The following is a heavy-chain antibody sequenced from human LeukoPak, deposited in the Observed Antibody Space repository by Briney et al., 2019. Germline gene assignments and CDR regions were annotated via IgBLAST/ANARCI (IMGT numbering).Heavy chain of an antibody. CDR1: GYTFTSYY. CDR2: INPSGGST. Sequence: GASVKVSCKASGYTFTSYYMHWVRQAPGQGLEWMGIINPSGGSTSYAQKFQGRVTMTRDTSTSTVYMELSSLRSEDTAVYYCAKDQRGLLGGNAFDIWGQGTMVTVSS. D-gene: IGHD2-15*01. J-gene: IGHJ3*02. V-gene: IGHV1-46*01. CDR3: AKDQRGLLGGNAFDI.